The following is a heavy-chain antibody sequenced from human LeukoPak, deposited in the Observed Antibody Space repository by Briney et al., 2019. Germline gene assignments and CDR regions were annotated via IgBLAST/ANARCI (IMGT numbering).Heavy chain of an antibody. V-gene: IGHV3-48*01. CDR1: GFTFSSYS. Sequence: GGSLRLSCAASGFTFSSYSMNWVRQAPGKGLEWVSYISSSSSTLYYADSVKGRFTISRDNSKNTLYLQMNSLRAEDTAVYYCARGTPPSGTRHIVVVVAATGNWFDPWGQGTLVTVSS. CDR2: ISSSSSTL. D-gene: IGHD2-15*01. CDR3: ARGTPPSGTRHIVVVVAATGNWFDP. J-gene: IGHJ5*02.